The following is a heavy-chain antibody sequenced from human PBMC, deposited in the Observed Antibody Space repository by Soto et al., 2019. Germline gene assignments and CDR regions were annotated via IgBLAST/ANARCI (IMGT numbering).Heavy chain of an antibody. CDR3: AKNQGVELVPLATVDWFDP. Sequence: GASRRLDCATSGFIVKNFGMRWVRQAPGKGLEWISSISGSGFKKYYADSVKGRFTISRDNSKSTVYLELNNLSAEDTAVYHCAKNQGVELVPLATVDWFDPWGQGSVVTVSS. CDR1: GFIVKNFG. V-gene: IGHV3-23*01. D-gene: IGHD1-26*01. J-gene: IGHJ5*02. CDR2: ISGSGFKK.